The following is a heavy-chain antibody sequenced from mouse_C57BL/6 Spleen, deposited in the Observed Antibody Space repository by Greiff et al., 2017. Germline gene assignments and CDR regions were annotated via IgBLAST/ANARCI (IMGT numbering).Heavy chain of an antibody. CDR1: GFTFSDYY. CDR3: AREITTDYFDY. Sequence: EVKVVESEGGLVQPGSSMKLSCTASGFTFSDYYMAWVRQVPEKGLEWVANINYDGSSTYYLDSLKSRFIISRDNAKNILYLQMSSLKSEDTATYYCAREITTDYFDYWGQGTTLTVSS. CDR2: INYDGSST. J-gene: IGHJ2*01. V-gene: IGHV5-16*01. D-gene: IGHD1-1*01.